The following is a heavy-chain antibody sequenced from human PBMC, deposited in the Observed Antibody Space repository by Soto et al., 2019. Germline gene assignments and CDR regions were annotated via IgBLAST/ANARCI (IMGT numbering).Heavy chain of an antibody. V-gene: IGHV4-61*01. CDR2: IYYSGST. D-gene: IGHD1-1*01. Sequence: QVQLQESGPGLVKPSETLSLTCTVSGGSVSSGSYYWSWIRQPPGKGLEWIGYIYYSGSTNYNPSLTSRVTISVDTSKNQFSLKLSSVTAADTAVYYCARGAHDDYYYYYGMDVWGQGTTVTVSS. CDR3: ARGAHDDYYYYYGMDV. J-gene: IGHJ6*02. CDR1: GGSVSSGSYY.